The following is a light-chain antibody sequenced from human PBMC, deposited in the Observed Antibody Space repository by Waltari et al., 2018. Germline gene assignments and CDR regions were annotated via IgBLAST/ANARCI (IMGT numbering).Light chain of an antibody. CDR2: VNG. V-gene: IGLV1-40*01. CDR1: SSNIGAGYA. J-gene: IGLJ2*01. Sequence: QSVLTQPPSVSGAPGQRVTIPCTGSSSNIGAGYAVHWYQQLPGTAPKLLIFVNGNRPSGVPDRFSGSKSGTSASLAITGLQPEDEADYYCQSYDSSLTGSVFGGGTKVTVL. CDR3: QSYDSSLTGSV.